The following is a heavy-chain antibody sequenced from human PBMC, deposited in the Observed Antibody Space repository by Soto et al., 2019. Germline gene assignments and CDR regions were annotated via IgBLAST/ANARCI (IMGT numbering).Heavy chain of an antibody. D-gene: IGHD3-16*01. V-gene: IGHV4-4*02. CDR3: ARGGLGSWFDP. CDR2: IYYDGST. Sequence: QVQLQESGPGLVTPSGTLSLTCVVSGGSIGRSNWWSWVRQPPRKGLEWIGEIYYDGSTNYNPSPKXXVTMSVDESNNQFSLKLSAVTAADTAVYYCARGGLGSWFDPWGQGTLVIVSS. CDR1: GGSIGRSNW. J-gene: IGHJ5*02.